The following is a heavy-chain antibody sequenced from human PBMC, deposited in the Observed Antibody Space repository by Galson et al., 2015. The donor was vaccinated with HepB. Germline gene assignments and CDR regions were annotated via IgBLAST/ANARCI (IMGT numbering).Heavy chain of an antibody. CDR3: ARESGAHDAFDI. D-gene: IGHD1-26*01. CDR1: GGTLSNYA. J-gene: IGHJ3*02. CDR2: IIPIFGTA. V-gene: IGHV1-69*13. Sequence: SVKVSCKASGGTLSNYAISWVRQAPGQGLEWMGGIIPIFGTANYAQKFQDRVTITADESTRSDYMEMSSLRSDDTAIYYCARESGAHDAFDIWGQGTRVIVS.